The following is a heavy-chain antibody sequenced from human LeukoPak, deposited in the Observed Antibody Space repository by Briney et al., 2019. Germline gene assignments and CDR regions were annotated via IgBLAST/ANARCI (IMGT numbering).Heavy chain of an antibody. V-gene: IGHV3-74*01. CDR2: ISPDRSRT. J-gene: IGHJ5*02. CDR3: ARVALGSYNWFDP. Sequence: PGGSLRLSCAASGFTFSRYWMHWVRQAPGKGLVWVSRISPDRSRTTYADSVKGRFTISRDNAKNTVYLQMNSLRAEDTAVYYCARVALGSYNWFDPWGQGTLVTVSS. CDR1: GFTFSRYW. D-gene: IGHD3-10*01.